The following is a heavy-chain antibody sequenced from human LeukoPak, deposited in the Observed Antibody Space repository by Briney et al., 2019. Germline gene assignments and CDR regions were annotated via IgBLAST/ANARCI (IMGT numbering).Heavy chain of an antibody. D-gene: IGHD3-22*01. J-gene: IGHJ3*02. CDR1: GFTFSSYA. CDR2: ISGSGGST. CDR3: AKDVFSSSYFDTRTIGGAFDI. V-gene: IGHV3-23*01. Sequence: AGGSLRLSCAASGFTFSSYAMSWVRQAPGKGLEWVSAISGSGGSTFYADSVKGRFTISRDNSKRTLYLQMNSLGAEDTAVYYCAKDVFSSSYFDTRTIGGAFDIWGQGTVVTVSS.